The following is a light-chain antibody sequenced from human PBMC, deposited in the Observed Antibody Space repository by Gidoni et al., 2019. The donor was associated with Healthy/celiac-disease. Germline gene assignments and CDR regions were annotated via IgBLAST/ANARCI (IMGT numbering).Light chain of an antibody. CDR1: QSVSSD. CDR3: QQYNIWPWT. V-gene: IGKV3-15*01. CDR2: GAS. J-gene: IGKJ1*01. Sequence: EIVMTQPPATLSVSPGEGATLSCRASQSVSSDLAWYQQKPGQAPRLLIYGASTRATGIPARFSGSGSGTEFTLTISSLQSEDFAVYYCQQYNIWPWTFGQGTKVEIK.